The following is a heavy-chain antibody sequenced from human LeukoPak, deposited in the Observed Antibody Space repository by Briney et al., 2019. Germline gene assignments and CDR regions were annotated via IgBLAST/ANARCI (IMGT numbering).Heavy chain of an antibody. J-gene: IGHJ3*02. D-gene: IGHD2-21*01. CDR2: IYYSGST. CDR3: ASAYSRKARAFDI. CDR1: GGSISSSSYY. V-gene: IGHV4-39*07. Sequence: SETLSLTCTVSGGSISSSSYYWGWIRQPPGKGLEGIGSIYYSGSTYYNPSLKSRVTISVDTSKNQFSLKRSSVTAADTAVYYCASAYSRKARAFDIWGQGTMVTVSS.